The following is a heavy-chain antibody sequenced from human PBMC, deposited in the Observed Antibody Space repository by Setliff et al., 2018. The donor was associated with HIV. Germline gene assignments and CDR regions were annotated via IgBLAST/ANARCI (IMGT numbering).Heavy chain of an antibody. CDR2: INHSGST. J-gene: IGHJ4*02. V-gene: IGHV4-34*01. D-gene: IGHD6-19*01. CDR3: ARGPRWLSQPFDY. CDR1: GGSFSDYY. Sequence: PSETLSLTCALYGGSFSDYYWSWIRQPPGMGLEWVGEINHSGSTNYNPSLKSRVTISVDTSKNQFSLKLSSVTAADTAVYYCARGPRWLSQPFDYWGQGTLVTVSS.